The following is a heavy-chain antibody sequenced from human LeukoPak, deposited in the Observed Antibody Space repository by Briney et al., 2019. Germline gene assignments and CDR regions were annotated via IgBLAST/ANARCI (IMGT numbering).Heavy chain of an antibody. CDR3: TRDWAMASDY. V-gene: IGHV3-74*01. D-gene: IGHD3-16*01. J-gene: IGHJ4*02. CDR1: GFTFSSHW. CDR2: VNGDGTST. Sequence: GGSLRLSCAASGFTFSSHWMHWVRQAPGKGLVWVSCVNGDGTSTTYADSVKGRYIMSRDNARNTVYLQMNSLRAEDTALYYCTRDWAMASDYWGQGTLVTVSS.